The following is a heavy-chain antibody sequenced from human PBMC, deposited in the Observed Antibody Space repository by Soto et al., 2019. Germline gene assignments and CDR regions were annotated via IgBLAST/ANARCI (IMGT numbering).Heavy chain of an antibody. Sequence: QVQLQESGPGLVKPSGTLSLTCAVSGGSISSSNWWSWVRQPPGKGLEWIGEIYHSGSTNYNPSLKSRVTISVDKSKNQFSLKLSSVIAADMAVYYCARTPRRQWLPRDFDYWGQGTLVTVSS. V-gene: IGHV4-4*02. CDR2: IYHSGST. CDR3: ARTPRRQWLPRDFDY. J-gene: IGHJ4*02. D-gene: IGHD6-19*01. CDR1: GGSISSSNW.